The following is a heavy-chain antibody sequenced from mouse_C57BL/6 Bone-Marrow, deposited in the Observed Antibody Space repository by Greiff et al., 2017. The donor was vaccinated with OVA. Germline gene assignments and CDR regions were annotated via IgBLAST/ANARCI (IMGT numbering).Heavy chain of an antibody. CDR1: GYTFTSYW. D-gene: IGHD3-2*01. V-gene: IGHV1-64*01. Sequence: QVQLQQPGAELVKPGASVKLSCKASGYTFTSYWMHWVKQRPGQGLEWIGLIHPNSGSTNYNEKFKSKATLTVDKSSSTAYMQLSSLTSEDSAVDNCARETARTPAWFAYWGQGTLVTVSA. J-gene: IGHJ3*01. CDR3: ARETARTPAWFAY. CDR2: IHPNSGST.